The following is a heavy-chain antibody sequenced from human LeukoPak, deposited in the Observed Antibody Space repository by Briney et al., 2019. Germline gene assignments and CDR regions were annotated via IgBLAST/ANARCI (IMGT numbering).Heavy chain of an antibody. Sequence: PSETLSLTCTVSGGSISNYYWSWIRQPPGKGLEWIGYIYHSGSTNYNPSLKSRVTISVDTSKNQFSLKLSSVTAADTAVYYCARHFREVEWYGEFDYWGQGTLVTVSS. V-gene: IGHV4-59*08. CDR1: GGSISNYY. CDR3: ARHFREVEWYGEFDY. D-gene: IGHD3-10*01. CDR2: IYHSGST. J-gene: IGHJ4*02.